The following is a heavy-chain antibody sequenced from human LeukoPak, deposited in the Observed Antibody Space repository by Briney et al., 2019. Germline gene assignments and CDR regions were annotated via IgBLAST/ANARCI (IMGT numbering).Heavy chain of an antibody. CDR2: IYTSGST. V-gene: IGHV4-4*07. CDR1: GGSISSYY. Sequence: SETLSLTCTVSGGSISSYYWSWIRQPAGKGLEWIGRIYTSGSTNYNPSLKSRVTMSVDTSKNQFSLKLSSVTAADTAVYYCARSLGYCTNGVCPRYFDYWGQGTLVTVSS. CDR3: ARSLGYCTNGVCPRYFDY. J-gene: IGHJ4*02. D-gene: IGHD2-8*01.